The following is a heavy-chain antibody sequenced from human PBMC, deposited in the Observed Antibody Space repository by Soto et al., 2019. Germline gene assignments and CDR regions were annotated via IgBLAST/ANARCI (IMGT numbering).Heavy chain of an antibody. Sequence: GGSLRLSCAASGFTFSSYAMSWVRQTPGKGLEWVSAISGSGVSTYYADSVKGRFTISRDNSKNTLYLQMNSLRAEDTAVYYCAKSPGMYYYDSSGYYHYDYWGQGTLVTVSS. CDR1: GFTFSSYA. J-gene: IGHJ4*02. D-gene: IGHD3-22*01. CDR3: AKSPGMYYYDSSGYYHYDY. V-gene: IGHV3-23*01. CDR2: ISGSGVST.